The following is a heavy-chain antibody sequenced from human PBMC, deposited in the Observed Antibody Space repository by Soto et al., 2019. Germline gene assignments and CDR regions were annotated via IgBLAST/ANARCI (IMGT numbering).Heavy chain of an antibody. CDR2: IIPILGKA. CDR1: GGTFSSYT. D-gene: IGHD4-17*01. Sequence: QVQLVQSGAEVKKPGSSVKVSCKASGGTFSSYTISWVRQAPGQGLEWMGRIIPILGKANHAQKFQGRVTITADKSTSTAYMEVSSLRAEDTAVYYCARVDGDYDWYFDLWGLGTLVTVSS. J-gene: IGHJ2*01. V-gene: IGHV1-69*08. CDR3: ARVDGDYDWYFDL.